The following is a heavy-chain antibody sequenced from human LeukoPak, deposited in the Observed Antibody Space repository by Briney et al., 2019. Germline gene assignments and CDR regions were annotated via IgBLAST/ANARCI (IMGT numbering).Heavy chain of an antibody. Sequence: ASVKVSCKASGYTFTGYYMHWVRQAPGQGLEWMGWINPNSGGTNYAQKFQGRVTMTRDTSISTAYMELSRLRSDDTAVYYCAITMIVGDAFDIWGQGTMVTVPS. CDR2: INPNSGGT. CDR3: AITMIVGDAFDI. V-gene: IGHV1-2*02. J-gene: IGHJ3*02. CDR1: GYTFTGYY. D-gene: IGHD3-22*01.